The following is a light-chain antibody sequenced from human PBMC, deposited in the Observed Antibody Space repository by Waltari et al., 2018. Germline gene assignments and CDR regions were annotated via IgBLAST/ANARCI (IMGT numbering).Light chain of an antibody. Sequence: DIQMTQSPSPLTASVGDSVTITCRTSQRVSGYLNWYQQKPGQAPILLIYAASSLQSGVPSRFSGSGFGTDFTLTINGLQPEDFAVYYCQQTYSNFRTFGQGTKVDVK. V-gene: IGKV1-39*01. CDR1: QRVSGY. CDR2: AAS. CDR3: QQTYSNFRT. J-gene: IGKJ1*01.